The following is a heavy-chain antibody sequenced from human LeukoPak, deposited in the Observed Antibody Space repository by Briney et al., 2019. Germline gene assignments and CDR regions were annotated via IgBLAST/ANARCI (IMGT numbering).Heavy chain of an antibody. D-gene: IGHD3-22*01. J-gene: IGHJ5*02. V-gene: IGHV1-46*01. Sequence: GASVKVSCKASGYTFTGYYMHWVRQAPGQGLEWMGIINPSGGSTSYAQKFQGRVTMTRDTSTSTVYMELSSLRSEDTAVYYCARNYFPYYYDSSGPSDNWFDPWGQGTLVTVSS. CDR2: INPSGGST. CDR3: ARNYFPYYYDSSGPSDNWFDP. CDR1: GYTFTGYY.